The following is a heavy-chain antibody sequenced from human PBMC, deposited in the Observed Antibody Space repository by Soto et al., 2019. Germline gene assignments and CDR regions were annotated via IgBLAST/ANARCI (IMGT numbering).Heavy chain of an antibody. CDR3: ARRRAMVRGVIKSLYFDY. CDR2: IYPGDSDT. D-gene: IGHD3-10*01. J-gene: IGHJ4*02. Sequence: PGESLKISCKGSGYSFTSYWIGWVRQMPGKGLEWMGIIYPGDSDTRYSPSFQGQVTISADKSISTAYLQWSSLKASDTAMYYCARRRAMVRGVIKSLYFDYWGQGTLVTVSS. V-gene: IGHV5-51*01. CDR1: GYSFTSYW.